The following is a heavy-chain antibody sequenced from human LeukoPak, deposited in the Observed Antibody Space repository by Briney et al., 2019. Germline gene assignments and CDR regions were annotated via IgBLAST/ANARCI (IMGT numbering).Heavy chain of an antibody. CDR2: ISSSSSTI. D-gene: IGHD6-13*01. CDR1: GFTFSSYS. V-gene: IGHV3-48*01. J-gene: IGHJ6*03. Sequence: PGGSLRLSCAASGFTFSSYSMNWVRQAPGKGLEWVSYISSSSSTIYYADSVKGRSTISRDNAKNSLYLQMNSLRAEDTAVYYCARDPSSWYYYYMDVWGKGTTVTVSS. CDR3: ARDPSSWYYYYMDV.